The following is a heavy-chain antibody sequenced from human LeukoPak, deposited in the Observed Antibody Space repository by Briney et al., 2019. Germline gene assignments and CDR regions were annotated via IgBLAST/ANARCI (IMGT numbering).Heavy chain of an antibody. CDR1: GGSFSGYY. D-gene: IGHD2-21*01. CDR2: INHSGST. V-gene: IGHV4-34*01. CDR3: ARGVLGIYYYYYYGMDV. Sequence: SETLSFTCAVYGGSFSGYYWSWIRQPPGKGLEWIGEINHSGSTNYNPSLKSRVTISVDTSKNQFSLKLSSVTAADTAVYYCARGVLGIYYYYYYGMDVWGKGTTVTVSS. J-gene: IGHJ6*04.